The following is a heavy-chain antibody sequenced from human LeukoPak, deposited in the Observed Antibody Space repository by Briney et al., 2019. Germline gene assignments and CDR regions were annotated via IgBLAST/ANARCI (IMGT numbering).Heavy chain of an antibody. Sequence: SETLSLTCTVSGGSISSGSYYWSWIRQPAGKGLEWIGRIYTSGSTNYNPSLKSRVTISVDTSKNQFSLKLSSVTAADTAVYYCARDSYDYVWESSNFDYWGQGTLVTVSS. CDR2: IYTSGST. V-gene: IGHV4-61*02. CDR3: ARDSYDYVWESSNFDY. CDR1: GGSISSGSYY. D-gene: IGHD3-16*01. J-gene: IGHJ4*02.